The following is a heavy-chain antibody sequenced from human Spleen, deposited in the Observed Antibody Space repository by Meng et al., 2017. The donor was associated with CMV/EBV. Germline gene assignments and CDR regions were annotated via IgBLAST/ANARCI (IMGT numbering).Heavy chain of an antibody. CDR1: GFTFDDYG. D-gene: IGHD2-2*01. Sequence: GESLKISCAASGFTFDDYGMSWVRQAPGKGLEWVSGINWNGGSTGYADSVKGRFTISRDNAKNSLYLQMNTLRAEDTAVYYCAREKECSSTSCQFDLYYYYGMDVWGQGTTVTVSS. J-gene: IGHJ6*02. V-gene: IGHV3-20*04. CDR3: AREKECSSTSCQFDLYYYYGMDV. CDR2: INWNGGST.